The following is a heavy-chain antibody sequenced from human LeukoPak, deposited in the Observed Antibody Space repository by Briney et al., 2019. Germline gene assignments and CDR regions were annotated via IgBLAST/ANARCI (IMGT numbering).Heavy chain of an antibody. CDR3: ARGADGVSSNSRGWFDP. V-gene: IGHV3-21*01. CDR2: ISTSSSYI. D-gene: IGHD2-15*01. J-gene: IGHJ5*02. CDR1: GFTFSSYG. Sequence: GGSLRLSCAVSGFTFSSYGMNWVRQAPGKGLEWVSSISTSSSYIYYADSVKGRFTISRDNARNSLYLQMNTLRAEDTAVYSCARGADGVSSNSRGWFDPWGQGTLVTVSS.